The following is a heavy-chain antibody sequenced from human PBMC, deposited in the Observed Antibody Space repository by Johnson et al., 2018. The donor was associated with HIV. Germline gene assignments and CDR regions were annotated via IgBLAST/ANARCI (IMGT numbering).Heavy chain of an antibody. CDR3: ARPHIVVVTAGYAFDI. J-gene: IGHJ3*02. CDR2: ITFEGSDK. V-gene: IGHV3-30*03. D-gene: IGHD2-21*02. CDR1: GFTFSDYY. Sequence: QVQLVESGGGVVQPGRSLRLSCAASGFTFSDYYMSWIRQAPGKGLEWVAVITFEGSDKYYADSVKGRVTISRDNSNNTLYLQMNSLRAEDTAVYYCARPHIVVVTAGYAFDIWGQGTMVIVSS.